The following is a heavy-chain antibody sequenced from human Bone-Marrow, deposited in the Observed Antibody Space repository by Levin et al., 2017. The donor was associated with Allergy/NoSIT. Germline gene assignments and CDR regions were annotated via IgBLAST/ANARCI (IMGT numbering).Heavy chain of an antibody. CDR3: ARMYSSSSFFWFDP. CDR2: INPNSGGT. V-gene: IGHV1-2*02. CDR1: GYTFTGYY. Sequence: GASVKVSCKASGYTFTGYYMHWVRQAPGQGLEWMGWINPNSGGTNYAQKFQGRVTMTRDTSISTAYMELSRLRSDDTAVYYCARMYSSSSFFWFDPWGQGTLVTVSS. J-gene: IGHJ5*02. D-gene: IGHD6-6*01.